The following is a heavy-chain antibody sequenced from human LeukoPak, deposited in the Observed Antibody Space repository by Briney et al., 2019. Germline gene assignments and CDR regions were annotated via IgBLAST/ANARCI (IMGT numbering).Heavy chain of an antibody. V-gene: IGHV4-59*01. CDR3: ARALVFNYYDFWSGYYHWFDP. CDR2: IYYSGST. CDR1: GGSISSYY. J-gene: IGHJ5*02. Sequence: SETLSLTCTVSGGSISSYYWSWTRQPPGKGLEWMGYIYYSGSTNYNPSLKSRVTISVDTSKNQFSLKLSSVTAADTAVYYCARALVFNYYDFWSGYYHWFDPWGQGTLVTVSS. D-gene: IGHD3-3*01.